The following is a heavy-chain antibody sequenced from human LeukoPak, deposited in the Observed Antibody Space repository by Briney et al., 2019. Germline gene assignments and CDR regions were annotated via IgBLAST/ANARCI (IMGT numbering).Heavy chain of an antibody. J-gene: IGHJ4*02. CDR2: IRYDGSNK. CDR3: AKDIYPQSSGYYTYDY. D-gene: IGHD3-22*01. CDR1: GFTFISHG. V-gene: IGHV3-30*02. Sequence: PGESLRLSCAASGFTFISHGMHWVRQAPGKGLEWVAFIRYDGSNKYYADSVKGRFTISRDNSKNTLYLQMNSLRAEDTAVYYCAKDIYPQSSGYYTYDYWGQGTLVTVSS.